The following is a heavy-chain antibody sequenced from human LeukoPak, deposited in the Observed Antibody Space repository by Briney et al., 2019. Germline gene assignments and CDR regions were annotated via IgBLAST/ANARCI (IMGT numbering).Heavy chain of an antibody. Sequence: SETLSLTCAVSGDSISSNNWWSWVRQPPGKGLEWIGEIHRSGSTNYNPSLKSRVTISMDKSKNQFSLKMSSVTAADTAVYYCARVAGSPDYWGQGTLVAVSS. CDR3: ARVAGSPDY. CDR2: IHRSGST. V-gene: IGHV4-4*02. J-gene: IGHJ4*02. D-gene: IGHD3-10*01. CDR1: GDSISSNNW.